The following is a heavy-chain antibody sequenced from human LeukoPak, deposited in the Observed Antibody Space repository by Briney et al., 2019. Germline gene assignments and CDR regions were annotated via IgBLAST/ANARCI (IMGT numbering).Heavy chain of an antibody. CDR1: GFAFTSSA. CDR2: IVVGSGNT. J-gene: IGHJ6*04. V-gene: IGHV1-58*01. D-gene: IGHD6-19*01. CDR3: AAGTSIAVAGTPYYYYYYGMDV. Sequence: ASVKVSCKASGFAFTSSAVQWVRQARGQRLEWIGWIVVGSGNTNYAQKFQERVTITRDMSTSTAYMELSSLRSEDTAVYCCAAGTSIAVAGTPYYYYYYGMDVWGKGTTVTVSS.